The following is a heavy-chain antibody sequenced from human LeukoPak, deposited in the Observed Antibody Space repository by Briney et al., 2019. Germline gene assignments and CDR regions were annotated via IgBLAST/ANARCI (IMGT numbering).Heavy chain of an antibody. CDR2: INPNSGGT. CDR3: ARDLVKLLPPNYDMDV. CDR1: VCTFIGYY. D-gene: IGHD4/OR15-4a*01. V-gene: IGHV1-2*02. J-gene: IGHJ6*03. Sequence: SSVKDSCKASVCTFIGYYMHWVRQARARGLAWMGGINPNSGGTNYAQKFQGRVTMTRDTSISTAYMELSRLRSDDTAVYYCARDLVKLLPPNYDMDVWGKGTTVTVSS.